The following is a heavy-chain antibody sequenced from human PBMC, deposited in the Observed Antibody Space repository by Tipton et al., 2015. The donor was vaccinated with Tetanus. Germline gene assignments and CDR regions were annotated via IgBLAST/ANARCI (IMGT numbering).Heavy chain of an antibody. D-gene: IGHD4-17*01. CDR3: AKDQDYGDYFGVDY. CDR1: GFTFSSYW. CDR2: IKTDGSAT. J-gene: IGHJ4*02. V-gene: IGHV3-74*01. Sequence: SLRLFCAASGFTFSSYWMHWVRQAPGKGLVWVSRIKTDGSATIYADSVKGRFTISRDNSKNTLYLQMNSLRAEDTAVYFCAKDQDYGDYFGVDYWGQGILVTVSS.